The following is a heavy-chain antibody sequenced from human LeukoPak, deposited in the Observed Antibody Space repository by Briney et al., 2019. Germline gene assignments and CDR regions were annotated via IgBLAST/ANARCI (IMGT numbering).Heavy chain of an antibody. Sequence: GGSLRLSCAASGFTFRNYAMGWVRQAPGKGLEWVSVISAADGDNTYYADSVKGRFSISRDNSNYTLHLQMTSLRAEDTAVYYCAKGYRQLEGGFKDLWGQGTLVTVSS. D-gene: IGHD6-6*01. V-gene: IGHV3-23*01. CDR1: GFTFRNYA. J-gene: IGHJ5*02. CDR3: AKGYRQLEGGFKDL. CDR2: ISAADGDNT.